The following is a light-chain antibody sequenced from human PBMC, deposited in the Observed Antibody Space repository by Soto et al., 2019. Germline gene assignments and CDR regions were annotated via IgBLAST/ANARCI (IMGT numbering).Light chain of an antibody. J-gene: IGLJ1*01. CDR3: CSYAGSSPV. CDR1: SSDVGSYNL. CDR2: DGS. V-gene: IGLV2-23*01. Sequence: QSVLTQPASVSGSPGQSITISCTGTSSDVGSYNLVSWYQQHPGKAPKLMIYDGSKRPSGVSHRFSGSKSGNTASLTISGLQAEDEADYYCCSYAGSSPVFGTGTKLTVL.